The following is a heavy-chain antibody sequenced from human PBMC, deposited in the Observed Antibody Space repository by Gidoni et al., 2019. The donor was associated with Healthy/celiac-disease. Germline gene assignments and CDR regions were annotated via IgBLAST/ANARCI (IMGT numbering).Heavy chain of an antibody. D-gene: IGHD2-21*02. CDR2: IYYSGST. CDR1: GGSISSSSYY. CDR3: ARSRLVTAIRAIDY. V-gene: IGHV4-39*01. J-gene: IGHJ4*02. Sequence: QLQLQESGPGLVKPSETLSLTCTVSGGSISSSSYYWGWIRQPPGKGLEWIGSIYYSGSTYYNPSLKSRVTISVDTSKNQFSLKLSSVTAADTAVYYCARSRLVTAIRAIDYWGQGTLVTVSS.